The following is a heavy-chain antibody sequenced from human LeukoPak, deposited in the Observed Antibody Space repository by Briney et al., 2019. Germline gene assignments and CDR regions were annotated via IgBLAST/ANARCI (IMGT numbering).Heavy chain of an antibody. D-gene: IGHD1-26*01. Sequence: GGSLRLSCLASGFTFRDYYMTWIRQAPGKGLEWISFISSRGTTTDYADSVKGRFTISRDNANSSLFLQMNSLRAEDAAVYYCARDRRIVGATHRFDYWGQGTLVTVSS. CDR3: ARDRRIVGATHRFDY. CDR2: ISSRGTTT. CDR1: GFTFRDYY. V-gene: IGHV3-11*04. J-gene: IGHJ4*02.